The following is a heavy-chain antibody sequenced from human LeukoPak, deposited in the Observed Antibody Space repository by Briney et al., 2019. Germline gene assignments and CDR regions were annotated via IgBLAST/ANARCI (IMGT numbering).Heavy chain of an antibody. J-gene: IGHJ3*02. CDR2: MYTSGST. Sequence: SETLSLTCSVSGASISSYYWSWIRQPAGKGLEWIGRMYTSGSTDYNPSLKSRVTMSVDTAKNQFSLKLSSVTAADTAVYYCARDGLGPYCGGDCFSHDAFDIWGQGTTVTVSS. CDR1: GASISSYY. V-gene: IGHV4-4*07. D-gene: IGHD2-21*01. CDR3: ARDGLGPYCGGDCFSHDAFDI.